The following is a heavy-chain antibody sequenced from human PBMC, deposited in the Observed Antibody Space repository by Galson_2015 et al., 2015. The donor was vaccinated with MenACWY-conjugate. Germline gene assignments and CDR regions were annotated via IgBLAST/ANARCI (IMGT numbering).Heavy chain of an antibody. CDR3: ARERRHVGSYSDLDY. CDR1: GFSVSSNF. D-gene: IGHD1-26*01. Sequence: SLRLSCAASGFSVSSNFMTWVRQAPGKGLEWVSVIYSDALGATTHYSDSVKGRFTSSRDNSKNTLYLQMNSLRVEDTAVYYCARERRHVGSYSDLDYWGQGPLVTVSS. CDR2: IYSDALGATT. V-gene: IGHV3-53*01. J-gene: IGHJ4*02.